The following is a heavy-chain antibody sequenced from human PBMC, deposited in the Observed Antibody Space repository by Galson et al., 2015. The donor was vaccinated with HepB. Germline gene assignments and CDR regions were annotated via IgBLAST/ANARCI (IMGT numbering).Heavy chain of an antibody. CDR1: GFTFSNAW. V-gene: IGHV3-15*01. CDR2: IKSKTDGGTT. J-gene: IGHJ4*02. Sequence: SLRLSCAASGFTFSNAWMSWVRQAPGKGLEWVGRIKSKTDGGTTDYAAPVKGRFTISRDDSKNTLYLQMNSLKTEDTAVYYCTTSRRITIFGVVTRGLDYWGQGTLVTVSS. D-gene: IGHD3-3*01. CDR3: TTSRRITIFGVVTRGLDY.